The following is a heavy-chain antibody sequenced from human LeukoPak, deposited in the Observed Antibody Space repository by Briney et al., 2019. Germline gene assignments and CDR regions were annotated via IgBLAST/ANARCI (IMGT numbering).Heavy chain of an antibody. J-gene: IGHJ4*02. CDR3: ARDPDYYDSSGYYDY. D-gene: IGHD3-22*01. CDR1: GFTFSSYA. Sequence: QPGGSLRLSCAASGFTFSSYAMHWVRQAPGKGLEWVAVISYDGSNKYYADSVKGRFTISRDNSKNTLYLQMNSLRAEDTAVYYCARDPDYYDSSGYYDYWGQGTLVTVSS. CDR2: ISYDGSNK. V-gene: IGHV3-30*04.